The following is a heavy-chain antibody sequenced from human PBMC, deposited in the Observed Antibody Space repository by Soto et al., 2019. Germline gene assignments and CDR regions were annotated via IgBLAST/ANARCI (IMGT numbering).Heavy chain of an antibody. V-gene: IGHV4-31*03. CDR1: GGSISSGGYY. D-gene: IGHD2-2*01. CDR3: ARSVVVPAAKTIYYYYGMEV. Sequence: QVQLQESGPGLVKPSQTLSLTCTVSGGSISSGGYYWSWIRQHPGKGLEWIGYIYYSGSTYYNPSLKSRVTISAETSKHQFSLKLSSVTAADTAVYYCARSVVVPAAKTIYYYYGMEVWGQGTTVTVSS. J-gene: IGHJ6*02. CDR2: IYYSGST.